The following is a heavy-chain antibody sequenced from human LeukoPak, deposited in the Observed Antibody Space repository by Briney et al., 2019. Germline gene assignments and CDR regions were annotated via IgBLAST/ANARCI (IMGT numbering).Heavy chain of an antibody. CDR2: INPNSGGT. CDR1: GYTFTGYY. J-gene: IGHJ6*02. Sequence: ASVKVSCKASGYTFTGYYMHWVRQAPGQGLEWMGWINPNSGGTNYAQKFRGRVTMTRDTSISTGYMDLSRLKSDDTAVYYCARANSGYDPVYYFGLDVWGPGNTVTVSS. CDR3: ARANSGYDPVYYFGLDV. D-gene: IGHD5-12*01. V-gene: IGHV1-2*02.